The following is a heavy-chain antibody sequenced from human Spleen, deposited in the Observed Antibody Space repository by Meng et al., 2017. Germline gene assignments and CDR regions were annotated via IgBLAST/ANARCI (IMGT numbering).Heavy chain of an antibody. J-gene: IGHJ4*02. Sequence: GGSLRLSCAASGFSFSSYAMSWVRHAPGKGLEWVSALSGGGFTTYYADSVKGRFTISRDNSKNTLYLQMNSLRAEDTAVYYCAKDIITMIVVVIGRFDYWGQGTLVTVSS. V-gene: IGHV3-23*01. CDR2: LSGGGFTT. CDR1: GFSFSSYA. CDR3: AKDIITMIVVVIGRFDY. D-gene: IGHD3-22*01.